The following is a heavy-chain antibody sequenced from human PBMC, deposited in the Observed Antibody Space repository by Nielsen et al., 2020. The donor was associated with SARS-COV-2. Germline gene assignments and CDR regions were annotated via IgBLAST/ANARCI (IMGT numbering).Heavy chain of an antibody. CDR3: ARSYDSSGSLFDY. V-gene: IGHV1-46*01. D-gene: IGHD3-22*01. Sequence: WVRQAPGKGLEWMGMINPSGGTRSYAQKFQGRVTVTRDTSTSTVYMELSSLRSEDTAVYYCARSYDSSGSLFDYWGQGTLVTVSS. J-gene: IGHJ4*02. CDR2: INPSGGTR.